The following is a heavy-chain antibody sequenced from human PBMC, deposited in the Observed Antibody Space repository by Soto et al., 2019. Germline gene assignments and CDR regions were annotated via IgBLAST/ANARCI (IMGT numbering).Heavy chain of an antibody. V-gene: IGHV1-18*01. J-gene: IGHJ5*02. D-gene: IGHD3-3*01. Sequence: ASVKVSCKASGYTFTSYGISWLRQAPGQGLEWMGWISAYNGNTNYAQKLQGGVTMTTDTSTSTAYMELRSLRSDDTAVYYCARDNSTNTGGITIFLFDPWGQGTLVTVSS. CDR3: ARDNSTNTGGITIFLFDP. CDR1: GYTFTSYG. CDR2: ISAYNGNT.